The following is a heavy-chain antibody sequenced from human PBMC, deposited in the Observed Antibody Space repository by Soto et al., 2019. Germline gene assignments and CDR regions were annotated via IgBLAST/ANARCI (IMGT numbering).Heavy chain of an antibody. D-gene: IGHD3-10*01. CDR3: ARGWMVRGVMPWYFDN. Sequence: QVQLQESGPGLVKPSQTLSLTCTVSGGSLSTAGYYWSWIRQHPGKGLEWLGYIFYNGSTHYNSSLKSRITISKDSSNNHCSLKLTSVTAADTAVFYCARGWMVRGVMPWYFDNWGQGTLVTVSS. V-gene: IGHV4-31*03. J-gene: IGHJ4*02. CDR2: IFYNGST. CDR1: GGSLSTAGYY.